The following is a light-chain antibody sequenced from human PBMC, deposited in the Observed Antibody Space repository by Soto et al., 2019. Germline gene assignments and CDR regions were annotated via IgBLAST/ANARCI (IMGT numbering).Light chain of an antibody. V-gene: IGKV3-15*01. J-gene: IGKJ1*01. Sequence: VMKQFPATLSVSPGERAPLSCTASQSVGSNLAWYQHKHGQAPRLLMYAASARATGIPARFSGSGSGTEFTLTISSLQSEDFAVDDCQQYGSSPQAFGQGTKVDIK. CDR3: QQYGSSPQA. CDR2: AAS. CDR1: QSVGSN.